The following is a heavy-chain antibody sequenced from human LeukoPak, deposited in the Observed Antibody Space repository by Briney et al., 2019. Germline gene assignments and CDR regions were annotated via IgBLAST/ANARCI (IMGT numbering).Heavy chain of an antibody. CDR2: IYYSGST. CDR3: ARYCSSTSCYNNWFDP. D-gene: IGHD2-2*01. V-gene: IGHV4-59*01. J-gene: IGHJ5*02. CDR1: GGSISSYY. Sequence: SETLSLTCTVSGGSISSYYWSWIRQPPGKGLEWIGYIYYSGSTNYNPSLKSRVTISVDTSKNQFSLKLISVTAADTAVYYCARYCSSTSCYNNWFDPWGQGTLVTVSS.